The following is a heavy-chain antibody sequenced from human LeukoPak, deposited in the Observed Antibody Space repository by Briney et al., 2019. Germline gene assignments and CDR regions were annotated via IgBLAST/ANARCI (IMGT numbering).Heavy chain of an antibody. D-gene: IGHD1-1*01. CDR3: ARDNRPPGTTGAFDY. Sequence: PSATLSLTCTVSAGSVSSGSYYWSWIRPPRGKGLGWSGFMYYSGSTNYNASLKSRVTISVDTSKNQFSLKVSSVTAADTAVYYCARDNRPPGTTGAFDYWGQGTLVTVSS. CDR2: MYYSGST. V-gene: IGHV4-61*01. CDR1: AGSVSSGSYY. J-gene: IGHJ4*02.